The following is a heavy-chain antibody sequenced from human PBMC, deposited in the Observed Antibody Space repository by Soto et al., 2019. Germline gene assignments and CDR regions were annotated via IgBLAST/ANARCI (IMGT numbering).Heavy chain of an antibody. V-gene: IGHV5-10-1*01. CDR1: GYSFTSYW. J-gene: IGHJ6*02. D-gene: IGHD3-10*01. CDR2: IDPSDSYT. Sequence: GESLKISCKGSGYSFTSYWISWVRQMPGKGLEWMGRIDPSDSYTNYSPSFQGHVTISADKSISTAYLQWSSPKASDTAMYYCARRPETYGSGSYYGMDVWGQGTTVTVSS. CDR3: ARRPETYGSGSYYGMDV.